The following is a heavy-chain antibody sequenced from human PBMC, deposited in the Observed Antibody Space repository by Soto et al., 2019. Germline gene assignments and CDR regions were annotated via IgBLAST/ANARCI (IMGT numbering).Heavy chain of an antibody. CDR2: ISAYNGNT. D-gene: IGHD6-13*01. Sequence: GASVKVSCKASGYTFTSYGISWVRQAPGQGLEWMGWISAYNGNTNYAQKLQGRVTMTTDTSTSTAYMELRSLRSDDTAVYYCASVAGIAAAGTEFDYWGQGNLVTVSS. CDR1: GYTFTSYG. CDR3: ASVAGIAAAGTEFDY. J-gene: IGHJ4*02. V-gene: IGHV1-18*01.